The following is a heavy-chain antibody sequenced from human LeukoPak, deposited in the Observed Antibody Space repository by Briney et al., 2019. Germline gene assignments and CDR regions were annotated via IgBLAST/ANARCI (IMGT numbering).Heavy chain of an antibody. J-gene: IGHJ5*01. Sequence: GASVKVSCKASGYTFTSYYMHWVRQAPRQGLEWMGIISPSGDSTTYAQKFQGRVTMTRDTSTSTVYMELSSLRSGDTAVYYCASAFSTRGWFGYWGQGTLVTVSS. CDR1: GYTFTSYY. CDR2: ISPSGDST. CDR3: ASAFSTRGWFGY. V-gene: IGHV1-46*01.